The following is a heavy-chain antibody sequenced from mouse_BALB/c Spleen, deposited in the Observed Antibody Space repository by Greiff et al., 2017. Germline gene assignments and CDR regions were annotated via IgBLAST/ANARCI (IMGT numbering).Heavy chain of an antibody. V-gene: IGHV1S26*01. J-gene: IGHJ1*01. CDR2: INPSSGYT. D-gene: IGHD2-4*01. Sequence: QVQLQQSGAELVKPGASVKLSCKASGYTFTSYTMHWVKQRPGQGLEWIGYINPSSGYTNYNQKFKDKATLTADKSSSTAYMQLSSLTSEDSAVYYCARYDYDWYFDVWGAGTTVTVSS. CDR1: GYTFTSYT. CDR3: ARYDYDWYFDV.